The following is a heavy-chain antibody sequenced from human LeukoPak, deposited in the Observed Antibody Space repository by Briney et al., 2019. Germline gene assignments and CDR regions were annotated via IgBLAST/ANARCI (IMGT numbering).Heavy chain of an antibody. V-gene: IGHV1-18*01. CDR1: GYTFTSYG. D-gene: IGHD3-22*01. Sequence: ASVKVPCKASGYTFTSYGISWVRQAPGQGLEWMGWISAYNGNTNYAQKLQGRVTMTTDTSTSTAYMELRSLRSDDTAVYYCAIDSSGYLAFTSWGQGTLVTVSS. CDR3: AIDSSGYLAFTS. CDR2: ISAYNGNT. J-gene: IGHJ5*02.